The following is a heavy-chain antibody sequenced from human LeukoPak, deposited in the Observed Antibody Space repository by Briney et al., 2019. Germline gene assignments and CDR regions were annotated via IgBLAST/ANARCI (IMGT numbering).Heavy chain of an antibody. CDR2: ISSSGKA. CDR3: ARFKGGTGFDY. Sequence: PSETLSLTCAVSGRSITTTDFDWAWLRQPPGQGFEWIATISSSGKAYYYPSLMSRVTISVDTSKNQFSLDVTSVTAADTGLFYCARFKGGTGFDYWGRGILVIVS. J-gene: IGHJ4*02. V-gene: IGHV4-39*01. D-gene: IGHD1-26*01. CDR1: GRSITTTDFD.